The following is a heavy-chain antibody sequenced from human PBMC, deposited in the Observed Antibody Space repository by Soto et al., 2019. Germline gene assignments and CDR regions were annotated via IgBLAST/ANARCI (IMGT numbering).Heavy chain of an antibody. D-gene: IGHD3-3*01. CDR2: ISSSGSTI. V-gene: IGHV3-48*03. Sequence: EVQLVESGGGLVQPGGSLRLSCAASGFTFSSYEMNWVRQAPGKGLEWVSYISSSGSTIYYADSVKGRFTISRDNAKNSLYLQMNSLRAEDTAVYYCARVEEWLNYGMDVWGQGTTVTVSS. CDR3: ARVEEWLNYGMDV. CDR1: GFTFSSYE. J-gene: IGHJ6*02.